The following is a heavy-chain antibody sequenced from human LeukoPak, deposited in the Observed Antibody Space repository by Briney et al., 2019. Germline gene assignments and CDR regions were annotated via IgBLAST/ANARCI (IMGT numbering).Heavy chain of an antibody. Sequence: SETLSLTCTVSGGSISSYYWSWIRQPPGKGLEWIGYIYYSGSTNYNPSLKSRVTISVDTSRNQFSLKLSSVTAADTAVYYCARHERSGYYGSGSTGLDYWGQGTLVTVSS. CDR1: GGSISSYY. J-gene: IGHJ4*02. CDR3: ARHERSGYYGSGSTGLDY. D-gene: IGHD3-10*01. V-gene: IGHV4-59*08. CDR2: IYYSGST.